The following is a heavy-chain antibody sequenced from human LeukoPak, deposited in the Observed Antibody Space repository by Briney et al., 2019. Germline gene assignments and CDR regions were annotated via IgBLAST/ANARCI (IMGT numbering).Heavy chain of an antibody. J-gene: IGHJ4*02. D-gene: IGHD2/OR15-2a*01. CDR2: MDPNSGNT. V-gene: IGHV1-8*01. Sequence: ASVKVSCKTSGYTFITYDINWVRQAAGQGLEWLGWMDPNSGNTGYAQKFQDRLTMTKNTSISPAYMELSSLRSEDAAVYYCARGIVIDYWGQGTLVTVSS. CDR3: ARGIVIDY. CDR1: GYTFITYD.